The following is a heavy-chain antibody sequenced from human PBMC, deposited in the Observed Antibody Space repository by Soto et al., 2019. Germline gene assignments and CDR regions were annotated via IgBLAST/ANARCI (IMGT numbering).Heavy chain of an antibody. Sequence: SETLSLTCTVSGGSISSGDYYWSWIRQPPGKGLEWIGYIYYSGSTYYNPSLKSRVTISVDTSKSQFSLKLSSVTAADTAVHYCARDGGSGSYYNEAWFDPWGQGTLVTVSS. V-gene: IGHV4-30-4*01. CDR3: ARDGGSGSYYNEAWFDP. D-gene: IGHD3-10*01. CDR1: GGSISSGDYY. CDR2: IYYSGST. J-gene: IGHJ5*02.